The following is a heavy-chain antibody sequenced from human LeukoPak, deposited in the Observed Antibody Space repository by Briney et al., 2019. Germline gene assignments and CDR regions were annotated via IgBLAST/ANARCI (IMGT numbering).Heavy chain of an antibody. J-gene: IGHJ4*02. Sequence: GGSLRLSCAASGFTFSNNGMTWVRQAPGKGMEWITGISDGGDTTYDACSMKGQFHVSRDNSKNILYLQMNSLRAEDTVIYYCAKTQGFFGRWGQGALVTVSS. D-gene: IGHD3-10*01. CDR1: GFTFSNNG. CDR3: AKTQGFFGR. CDR2: ISDGGDTT. V-gene: IGHV3-23*01.